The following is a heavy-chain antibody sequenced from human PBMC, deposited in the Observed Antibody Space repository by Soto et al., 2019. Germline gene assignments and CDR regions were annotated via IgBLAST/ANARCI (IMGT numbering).Heavy chain of an antibody. CDR3: AKDQLGYGEYYFDY. J-gene: IGHJ4*02. D-gene: IGHD5-18*01. CDR2: ISGSGGST. CDR1: GFTFSSYA. V-gene: IGHV3-23*01. Sequence: GGSLRLSCAASGFTFSSYAMSWVRQAPGKGLEWVSSISGSGGSTYYADSVKGRFTISRDNSKDTLYLQMSSLRAEDTAIYYCAKDQLGYGEYYFDYWGQGTLVTVSS.